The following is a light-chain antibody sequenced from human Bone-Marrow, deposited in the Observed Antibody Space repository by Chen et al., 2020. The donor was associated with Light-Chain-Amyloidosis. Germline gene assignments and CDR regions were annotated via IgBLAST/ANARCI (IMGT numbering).Light chain of an antibody. CDR3: SSYAGGTNLV. V-gene: IGLV2-8*01. Sequence: QSALTQPPSASGSPGQSVTISCTGTSSDVGGYNYVSWYQQHPGKAPKFMIYEVTKRPSGVPARFSGSKSGNTASLTVSGLQAEDEADYYCSSYAGGTNLVFGTGTKVTVL. CDR1: SSDVGGYNY. J-gene: IGLJ1*01. CDR2: EVT.